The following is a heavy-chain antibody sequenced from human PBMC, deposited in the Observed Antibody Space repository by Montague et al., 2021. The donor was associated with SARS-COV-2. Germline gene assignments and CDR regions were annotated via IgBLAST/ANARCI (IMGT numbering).Heavy chain of an antibody. V-gene: IGHV3-64*01. CDR1: GFTFSTYS. CDR2: ISSDGGKT. CDR3: ARSCSSSSCPAAFDI. J-gene: IGHJ3*02. Sequence: SLRLSCAASGFTFSTYSMNWVRQAPGKGLEYVSAISSDGGKTYYANSVKGRFIISRDNSKNTLFLQMGSLRTEDTAVFYCARSCSSSSCPAAFDIWGQGTMGTVYS. D-gene: IGHD2-2*01.